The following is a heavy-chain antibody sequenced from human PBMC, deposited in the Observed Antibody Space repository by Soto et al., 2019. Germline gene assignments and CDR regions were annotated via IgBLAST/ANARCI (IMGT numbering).Heavy chain of an antibody. D-gene: IGHD3-3*01. CDR3: ARRSSITIFGGGGYYFDY. V-gene: IGHV5-51*03. J-gene: IGHJ4*02. Sequence: EVQLVQSGAEVKKPGESLKISCKGSGYSFTSYWIGWVRQMPGKGLEWMGIIYPGDSDTRYSPSFQGQVTISADKSISTAYLQWSSLKASDTAMYYCARRSSITIFGGGGYYFDYWGQGTLVTVSS. CDR1: GYSFTSYW. CDR2: IYPGDSDT.